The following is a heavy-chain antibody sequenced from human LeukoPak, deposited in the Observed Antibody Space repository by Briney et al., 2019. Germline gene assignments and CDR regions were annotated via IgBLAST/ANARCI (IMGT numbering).Heavy chain of an antibody. Sequence: SETLSLTCAVYGGSFSGYYWSWIRRPPGKGLEWIGEINHSGSTNYNPSLKSRVTISVDTSKNQFSLKLSSVTAADTAVYYCARASPYYGSGSYYTYAFDIWGQGTMVTVSS. D-gene: IGHD3-10*01. CDR3: ARASPYYGSGSYYTYAFDI. J-gene: IGHJ3*02. CDR2: INHSGST. CDR1: GGSFSGYY. V-gene: IGHV4-34*01.